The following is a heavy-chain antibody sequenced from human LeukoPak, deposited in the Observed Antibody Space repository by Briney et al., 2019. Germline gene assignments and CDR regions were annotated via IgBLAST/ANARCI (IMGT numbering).Heavy chain of an antibody. CDR3: AKDMEYSSSWSIFDY. CDR1: GFTFDDYA. J-gene: IGHJ4*02. D-gene: IGHD6-13*01. Sequence: PGGSLRLSCAASGFTFDDYAMHWVRQAPGKGLEWVSGISWNSGSIGYADSVKGRFTISRDNAKNSLYLQMNSLRAEDTALYYCAKDMEYSSSWSIFDYWGQGTLVTASS. V-gene: IGHV3-9*01. CDR2: ISWNSGSI.